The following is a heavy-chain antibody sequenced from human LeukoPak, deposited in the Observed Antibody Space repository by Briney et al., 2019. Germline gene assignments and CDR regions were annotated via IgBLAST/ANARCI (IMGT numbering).Heavy chain of an antibody. CDR2: MNPNSGNT. J-gene: IGHJ6*03. CDR1: GYTFTSYD. D-gene: IGHD6-25*01. V-gene: IGHV1-8*03. Sequence: ASVKVSCKASGYTFTSYDINWVRQATGQGLEWMGWMNPNSGNTGYAQKFQGRVTITRNTSISTAYMELSSLRSEDTAVYYCARDRLYYYMDVWGKGTTVTVSS. CDR3: ARDRLYYYMDV.